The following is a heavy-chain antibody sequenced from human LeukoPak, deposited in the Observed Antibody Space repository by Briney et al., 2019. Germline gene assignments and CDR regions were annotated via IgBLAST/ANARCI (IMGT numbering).Heavy chain of an antibody. D-gene: IGHD5-18*01. CDR1: GFSLSTSGMY. V-gene: IGHV2-70*11. J-gene: IGHJ4*02. CDR2: IDWDDAK. CDR3: ARENNYGYDY. Sequence: SGPTLVNPTRTLTLTCTCSGFSLSTSGMYVSWIRQPPGKALEWLARIDWDDAKYYSTSLKTRLTTSKDTSKNQVVLTMTNMDPVDTATYYCARENNYGYDYWGQGTLVTVSS.